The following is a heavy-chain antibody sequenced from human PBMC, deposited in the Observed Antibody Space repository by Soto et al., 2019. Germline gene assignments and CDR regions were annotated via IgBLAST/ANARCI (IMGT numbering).Heavy chain of an antibody. Sequence: EVQLLESGGGLVQPGGSLRLSCAAAGFSFSTYAMSWVRQAPGKGLEWVSGISAGGGNTFYADSVRGRFTISRDNSKNTLYLQINCLRAEDTALYYCVKHSEYQLLSWFDPWGQGTLVTVSS. V-gene: IGHV3-23*01. CDR3: VKHSEYQLLSWFDP. CDR2: ISAGGGNT. CDR1: GFSFSTYA. J-gene: IGHJ5*02. D-gene: IGHD2-2*01.